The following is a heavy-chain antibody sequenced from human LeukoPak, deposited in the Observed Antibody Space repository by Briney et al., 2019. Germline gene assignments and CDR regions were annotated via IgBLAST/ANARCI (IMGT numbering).Heavy chain of an antibody. CDR2: ISSSSSYI. CDR3: AKPAALRYFDWLSPGTD. Sequence: GGSLRLSCAASGFTFSSYSMNWVRQAPGKGLEWVSSISSSSSYIYYADSVKGRFTISRDNAKNSLYLQMNSLRAEDTAVYYCAKPAALRYFDWLSPGTDWGQGTLVNVSS. J-gene: IGHJ4*02. V-gene: IGHV3-21*01. D-gene: IGHD3-9*01. CDR1: GFTFSSYS.